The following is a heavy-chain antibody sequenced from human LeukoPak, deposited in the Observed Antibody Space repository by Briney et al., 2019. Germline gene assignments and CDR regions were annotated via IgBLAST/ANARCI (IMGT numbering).Heavy chain of an antibody. J-gene: IGHJ4*02. CDR3: ARFNGRGVSNDY. Sequence: ASVKVSCKASGYTFTSYGISWVRQAPGQGLEWMGWMNPNSGNTGYAQKFQCRVTMTRNTSISTAYMELSSLRSEDTAVYYCARFNGRGVSNDYWGQGTLVTVSA. V-gene: IGHV1-8*02. CDR1: GYTFTSYG. CDR2: MNPNSGNT. D-gene: IGHD3-10*01.